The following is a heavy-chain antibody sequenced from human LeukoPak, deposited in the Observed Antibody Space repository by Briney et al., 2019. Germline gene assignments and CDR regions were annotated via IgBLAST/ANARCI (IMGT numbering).Heavy chain of an antibody. J-gene: IGHJ4*02. Sequence: GSLRLSCVASGFTFSSYGMHWVRQAPGKGLEWVAVISHDGTNQYYADSVKGRFTISRDNSKNTLYLQMNSLRAEDMAVYYCAKEGYYGSGSFPDYWGQGTLVTVSS. V-gene: IGHV3-30*18. CDR1: GFTFSSYG. CDR3: AKEGYYGSGSFPDY. D-gene: IGHD3-10*01. CDR2: ISHDGTNQ.